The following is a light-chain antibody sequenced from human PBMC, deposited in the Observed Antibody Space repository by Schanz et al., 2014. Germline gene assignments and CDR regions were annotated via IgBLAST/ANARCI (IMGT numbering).Light chain of an antibody. J-gene: IGLJ2*01. CDR3: QVWDSSTEVV. CDR2: QDS. CDR1: KLGDKY. Sequence: SSELTQPPSVSVSPGQTASITCSGDKLGDKYACWYQQKPGQSPVLVIYQDSKRPSGIPERFSGSNSGNTATLTISGTQAMDEADYYCQVWDSSTEVVFGGGTKLTVL. V-gene: IGLV3-1*01.